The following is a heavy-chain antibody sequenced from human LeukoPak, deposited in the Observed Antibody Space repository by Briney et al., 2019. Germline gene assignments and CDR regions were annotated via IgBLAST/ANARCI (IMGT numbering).Heavy chain of an antibody. CDR1: GFTFSSYS. D-gene: IGHD2-2*01. V-gene: IGHV3-21*01. J-gene: IGHJ4*02. CDR3: PRALYCRSTSCHRAFDF. CDR2: ISSSSSYI. Sequence: GGSLRLSCAASGFTFSSYSMNWVRQAPGKGREWVSSISSSSSYIYYADSVKGRFTISRDNAKNSLYLHMNSLRAEDSAVYYCPRALYCRSTSCHRAFDFSGQGTLVTVSS.